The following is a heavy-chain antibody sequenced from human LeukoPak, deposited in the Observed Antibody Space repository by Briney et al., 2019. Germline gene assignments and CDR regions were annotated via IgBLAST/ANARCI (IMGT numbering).Heavy chain of an antibody. CDR1: GFTFDDYG. CDR3: AKVSPLWFGAEGAFDI. D-gene: IGHD3-10*01. J-gene: IGHJ3*02. Sequence: GGSLRLSCAASGFTFDDYGMSWVRQAPGKGLEWVSGINWNGGSTGYADSVKGRFTISRDNAKNSLYLQMNSLRAEDTAVYYCAKVSPLWFGAEGAFDIWGQGTMVTVSS. CDR2: INWNGGST. V-gene: IGHV3-20*04.